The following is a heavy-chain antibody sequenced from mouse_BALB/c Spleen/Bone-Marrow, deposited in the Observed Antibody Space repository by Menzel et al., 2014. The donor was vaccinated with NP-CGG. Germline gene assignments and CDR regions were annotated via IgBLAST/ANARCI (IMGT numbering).Heavy chain of an antibody. V-gene: IGHV3-1*02. Sequence: DVQLVESGPDLVKPSQSLSLTCTVTGYSITNGYGWHWIRQFPGNKLEWMGYIHYSGNTNYNPSLKSRVSITRDTSKNQFFLQLNSVTTDDTATYYCVRETTVVADFDYWGQGTTLTVSS. CDR2: IHYSGNT. D-gene: IGHD1-1*01. CDR3: VRETTVVADFDY. CDR1: GYSITNGYG. J-gene: IGHJ2*01.